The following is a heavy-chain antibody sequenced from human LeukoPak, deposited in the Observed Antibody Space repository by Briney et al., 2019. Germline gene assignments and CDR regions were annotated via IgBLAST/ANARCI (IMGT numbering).Heavy chain of an antibody. CDR3: ARASYLTGYYMAFDI. Sequence: PGTLSLTCDVSGGSISSNNWWSWVRQPPGKGLEWIGEIYHSGSTNYNPSLKSRVTISVDKSKIQFSLKLSSVTAADTAVYYCARASYLTGYYMAFDIWGQGTMLTVSS. CDR2: IYHSGST. V-gene: IGHV4-4*03. D-gene: IGHD3-9*01. CDR1: GGSISSNNW. J-gene: IGHJ3*02.